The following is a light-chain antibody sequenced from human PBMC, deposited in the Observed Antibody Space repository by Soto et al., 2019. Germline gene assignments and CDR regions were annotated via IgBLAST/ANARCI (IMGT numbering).Light chain of an antibody. CDR3: QQRSHWPSLT. V-gene: IGKV3-11*01. Sequence: EIVLTQSPATLSLSPGERATLSCRASQSVSSYLAWYQQKPGQAPRLLIYDASNRATGIPARFSGGGSGTDFTLTISSLEPEDFAVYYCQQRSHWPSLTFGGGTKVEIK. J-gene: IGKJ4*01. CDR2: DAS. CDR1: QSVSSY.